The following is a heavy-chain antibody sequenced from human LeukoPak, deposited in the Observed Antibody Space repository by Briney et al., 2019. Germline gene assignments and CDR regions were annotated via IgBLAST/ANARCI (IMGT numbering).Heavy chain of an antibody. CDR1: GYSFTSYW. J-gene: IGHJ4*02. Sequence: GESLKISCKGSGYSFTSYWIGWVRQMPGKGLEWTGIIYPGDSDTRYSPSFQGQVTISADKSISTAYLQWSSLKASDTAMYYCARHPGAAAGGYYFDYWGQGTLVTVSS. D-gene: IGHD6-13*01. V-gene: IGHV5-51*01. CDR2: IYPGDSDT. CDR3: ARHPGAAAGGYYFDY.